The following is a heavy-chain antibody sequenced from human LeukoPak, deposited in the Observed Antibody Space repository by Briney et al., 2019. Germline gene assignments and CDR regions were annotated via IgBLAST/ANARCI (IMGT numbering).Heavy chain of an antibody. D-gene: IGHD3/OR15-3a*01. CDR3: TAGTGRSDFDY. CDR1: GFTFSNAR. J-gene: IGHJ4*02. CDR2: IKRKGDDGTI. Sequence: PGGSLRLSCAASGFTFSNARLSCVRQAPGRGLEWVGRIKRKGDDGTIDYAAPVKGRLSVSRDDSKNMLYLQMNSLKSEDTAVYYCTAGTGRSDFDYWGQGTLVTVSS. V-gene: IGHV3-15*01.